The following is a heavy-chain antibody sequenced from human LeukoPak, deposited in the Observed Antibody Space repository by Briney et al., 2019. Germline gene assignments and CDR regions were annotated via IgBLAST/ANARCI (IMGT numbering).Heavy chain of an antibody. D-gene: IGHD3-10*01. Sequence: SETLSLTCTVSGGSISSSSYCGGWIRQPPGKGLEWIGSIFYSGSTYYNPSLRSRVTISVDTSKNQFSLKLSSVTAADTAVYYCARRCVDRHYSSGRGYWDYWGQGSLVTVSS. CDR1: GGSISSSSYC. V-gene: IGHV4-39*01. CDR2: IFYSGST. CDR3: ARRCVDRHYSSGRGYWDY. J-gene: IGHJ4*02.